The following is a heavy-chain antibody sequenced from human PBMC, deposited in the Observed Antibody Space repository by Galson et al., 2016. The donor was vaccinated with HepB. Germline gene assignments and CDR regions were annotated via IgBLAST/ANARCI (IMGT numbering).Heavy chain of an antibody. V-gene: IGHV1-8*01. CDR2: MTPISGGT. CDR1: GYRFNGYG. CDR3: AREFGDILVVPAT. D-gene: IGHD2-2*01. J-gene: IGHJ5*02. Sequence: SVKVSCKASGYRFNGYGISWVRQAPGQGLEWMGWMTPISGGTGYAQKFQGRLTMTRDTSISTAYMELSSLTSDDTAVYYCAREFGDILVVPATWGQGTLVTVSS.